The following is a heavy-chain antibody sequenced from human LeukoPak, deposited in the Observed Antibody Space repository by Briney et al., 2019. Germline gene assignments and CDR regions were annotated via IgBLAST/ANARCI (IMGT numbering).Heavy chain of an antibody. V-gene: IGHV1-18*01. CDR3: AGYTTKYNWFDP. J-gene: IGHJ5*02. CDR2: ISAYNGNT. CDR1: GYTFTSYG. D-gene: IGHD1-1*01. Sequence: GASVKVSCKASGYTFTSYGISWVRQAPGQGLEWMGWISAYNGNTNYAQELQGRVTMTTDTSTSTAYMELRSLRSDDTAVYYCAGYTTKYNWFDPWGQGTLVTVSS.